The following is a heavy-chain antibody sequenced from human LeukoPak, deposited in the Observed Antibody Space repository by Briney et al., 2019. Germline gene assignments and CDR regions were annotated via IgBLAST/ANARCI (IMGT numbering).Heavy chain of an antibody. J-gene: IGHJ6*03. CDR1: GGSFSSYA. CDR2: IIPIFGTA. V-gene: IGHV1-69*05. D-gene: IGHD6-13*01. Sequence: SVKVSCKASGGSFSSYAISWVRQAPGQGLEWMGRIIPIFGTANYAQKFQGRVTITTDESTSTAYMELSSLRSEDTAVYYCARDAGKAYYYYYYMDVWGKGTTVTVSS. CDR3: ARDAGKAYYYYYYMDV.